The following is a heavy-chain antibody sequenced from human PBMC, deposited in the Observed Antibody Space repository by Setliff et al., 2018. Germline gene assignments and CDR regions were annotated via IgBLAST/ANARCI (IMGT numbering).Heavy chain of an antibody. CDR3: VRPGRSNYWDSFDY. CDR1: GLTFSNNY. V-gene: IGHV3-7*03. J-gene: IGHJ4*02. Sequence: GGSLRLSCAASGLTFSNNYMSWVRQAPGKGLEWVANINQDGSVKYYVDSVKGRFTISRDNAKNSVYLQMNSLRAEDTAVYYCVRPGRSNYWDSFDYWGQGTLVTVSS. D-gene: IGHD3-10*01. CDR2: INQDGSVK.